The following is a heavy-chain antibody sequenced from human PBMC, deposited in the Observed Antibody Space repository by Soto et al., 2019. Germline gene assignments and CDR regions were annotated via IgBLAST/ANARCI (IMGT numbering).Heavy chain of an antibody. CDR2: ISWNSGNI. V-gene: IGHV3-9*01. Sequence: EVQLEESGGALVQPGRSLRLSCAASGFTFDDYAMHWVRQVLGKGLEWVSSISWNSGNIGYADSVKGRFTTSRDNAKNSLYLQMNSLRPVDTALYYCVRSKGGYSYGTPFDYGGQGTLVTVSS. CDR3: VRSKGGYSYGTPFDY. CDR1: GFTFDDYA. J-gene: IGHJ4*02. D-gene: IGHD5-18*01.